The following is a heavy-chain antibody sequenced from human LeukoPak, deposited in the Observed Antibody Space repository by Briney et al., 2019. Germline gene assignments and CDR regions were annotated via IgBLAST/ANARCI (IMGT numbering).Heavy chain of an antibody. CDR2: IYYSGST. V-gene: IGHV4-59*01. Sequence: SETLSLTCTVSGGSISTYYWSWIRQPPGKGLEWIGHIYYSGSTNYNPSLKSRVTIAVDTSKNHFSLKLSSVTAADTAVYYCTRNYDSSGYTTFGYWGRGILVTVSS. CDR1: GGSISTYY. D-gene: IGHD3-22*01. CDR3: TRNYDSSGYTTFGY. J-gene: IGHJ4*02.